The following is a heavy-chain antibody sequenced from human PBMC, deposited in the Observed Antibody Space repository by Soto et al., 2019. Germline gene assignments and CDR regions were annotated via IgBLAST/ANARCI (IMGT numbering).Heavy chain of an antibody. D-gene: IGHD2-15*01. CDR3: AKGSEVARQELDY. CDR1: GFTFSNFG. Sequence: QVQLVESGGGVVQPGRSLRLSCAASGFTFSNFGMHWVRQAPGKGLEWVAVIAADGSDKYYSDSVKCRFTISRDNSKNTLILQMNSLRVEDTAVYYCAKGSEVARQELDYWGQGTLVTVSS. CDR2: IAADGSDK. J-gene: IGHJ4*02. V-gene: IGHV3-30*18.